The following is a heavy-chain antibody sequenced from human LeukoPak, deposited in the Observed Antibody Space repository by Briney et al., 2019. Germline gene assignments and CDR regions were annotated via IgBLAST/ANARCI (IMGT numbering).Heavy chain of an antibody. D-gene: IGHD6-19*01. CDR3: AKDNRRHYTSGPNPDSLH. CDR2: ISWNSGSI. V-gene: IGHV3-9*01. J-gene: IGHJ4*02. CDR1: GFIFNNYA. Sequence: GRSRRLSCAGSGFIFNNYAMHWVRQPPGKGLEWVSGISWNSGSIDYADSVEGRFTISRDNAKNSLYLQMNSLRVEDTAFYYCAKDNRRHYTSGPNPDSLHWGQGALATVSS.